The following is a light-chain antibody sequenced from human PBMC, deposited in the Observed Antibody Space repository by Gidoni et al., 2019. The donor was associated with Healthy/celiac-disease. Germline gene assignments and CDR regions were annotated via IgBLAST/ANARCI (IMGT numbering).Light chain of an antibody. CDR2: RNN. CDR3: AAWDDSLSGYV. Sequence: QSVLTQPPSASGPPGQRVTISCSGSSSNIGSNYVYWYKQLPGTAPKRLIYRNNQRPSGVPDRFYGSKSGTSASLAISGLRSEDEADYYCAAWDDSLSGYVFGTGTKVTVL. V-gene: IGLV1-47*01. J-gene: IGLJ1*01. CDR1: SSNIGSNY.